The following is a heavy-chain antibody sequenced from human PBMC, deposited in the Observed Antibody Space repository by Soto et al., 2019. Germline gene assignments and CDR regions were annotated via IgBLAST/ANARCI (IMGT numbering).Heavy chain of an antibody. V-gene: IGHV3-48*02. Sequence: PGGSLRLSCAASGFTVSSKYMTWVRQAPGKGLEWVSYISSSSSTIYYADSVKGRFTISRDNAKNSLYLQMNSLRDEDTAVYYCVRDLKWDPYYFDDWAQGALVTGAS. D-gene: IGHD1-26*01. J-gene: IGHJ4*02. CDR1: GFTVSSKY. CDR2: ISSSSSTI. CDR3: VRDLKWDPYYFDD.